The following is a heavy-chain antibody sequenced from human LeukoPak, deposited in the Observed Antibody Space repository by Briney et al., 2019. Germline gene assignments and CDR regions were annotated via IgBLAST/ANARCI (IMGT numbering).Heavy chain of an antibody. CDR3: AKGGSELLWFGEFDY. CDR1: GFTFSSYG. Sequence: GGSLRLSCAASGFTFSSYGMHWVRQAPGKGLEWVAVISYDGSNKYYADSVKGRFTISRNNSKNTLYLQMNSLRAEDTAVYYCAKGGSELLWFGEFDYWGQGTLVTVSS. J-gene: IGHJ4*02. CDR2: ISYDGSNK. D-gene: IGHD3-10*01. V-gene: IGHV3-30*18.